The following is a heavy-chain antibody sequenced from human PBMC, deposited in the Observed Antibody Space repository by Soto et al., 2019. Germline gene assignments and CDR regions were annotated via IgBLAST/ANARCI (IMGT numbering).Heavy chain of an antibody. Sequence: QVQVVESGGGVVQPGRSLRLSCAASGFTFSSFGMHWVRQAPGKGLEWVSLIWYDGSKKSYGDSVKGRFTISRDNSRNTVYLPVNSLSGDDTAVYYCARDASYYSLWCGYYPSLYGMDVWGQGITVTVSS. D-gene: IGHD3-3*01. CDR1: GFTFSSFG. CDR3: ARDASYYSLWCGYYPSLYGMDV. CDR2: IWYDGSKK. V-gene: IGHV3-33*01. J-gene: IGHJ6*02.